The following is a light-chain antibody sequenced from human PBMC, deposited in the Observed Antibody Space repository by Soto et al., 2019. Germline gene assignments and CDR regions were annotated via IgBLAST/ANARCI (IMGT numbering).Light chain of an antibody. Sequence: QSALTQPASVSGSPGQSITISCTGTSSDVGSYNYVSWYQQHPGKAPKLVIYDVSNRPSGVSNRFSGSKSGNTASLTISGLQAEDEADYYCSSYTSSNTLVLGGGTKLTVL. CDR2: DVS. CDR3: SSYTSSNTLV. V-gene: IGLV2-14*03. J-gene: IGLJ2*01. CDR1: SSDVGSYNY.